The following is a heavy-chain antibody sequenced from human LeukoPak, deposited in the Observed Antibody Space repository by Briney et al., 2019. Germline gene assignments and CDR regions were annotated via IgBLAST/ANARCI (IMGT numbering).Heavy chain of an antibody. CDR1: GFTFSNYY. J-gene: IGHJ4*02. V-gene: IGHV3-7*01. CDR2: INKDGSEK. CDR3: ARDKVTY. Sequence: GGSLRLSCAASGFTFSNYYMSWVRQAPGKGLEWVAHINKDGSEKYYVDSVKGRFTISRDNAKNSLYLQMNRLRVEDTAVYYCARDKVTYWGRGTLVTVSS.